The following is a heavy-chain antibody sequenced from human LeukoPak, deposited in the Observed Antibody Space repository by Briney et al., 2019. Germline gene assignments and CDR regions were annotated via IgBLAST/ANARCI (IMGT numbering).Heavy chain of an antibody. J-gene: IGHJ4*02. Sequence: PSETLSLTCAVYGGSFSGYYWSWIRQPPGKGLDWIGEINHSGSTNYNPSLKSRVTISVDTSKNQFSLKLSSVTAADTAVYYCASLRGYYYVWGSYRTHWGQGTLVTVSS. CDR3: ASLRGYYYVWGSYRTH. V-gene: IGHV4-34*01. D-gene: IGHD3-16*02. CDR1: GGSFSGYY. CDR2: INHSGST.